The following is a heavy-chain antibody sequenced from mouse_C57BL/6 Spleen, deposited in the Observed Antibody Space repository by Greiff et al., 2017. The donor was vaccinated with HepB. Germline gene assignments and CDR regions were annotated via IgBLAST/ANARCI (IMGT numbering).Heavy chain of an antibody. CDR2: ISSGSSTI. V-gene: IGHV5-17*01. Sequence: EVKVVESGGGLVKPGGSLKLSCAASGFTFSDYGMHWVRQAPEKGLEWVAYISSGSSTIYYADTVKGRFTISRDNAKNTLFLQMTSLRSEDTAMYYCARTVVAIDWYFDVWGTGTTVTVSS. J-gene: IGHJ1*03. D-gene: IGHD1-1*01. CDR1: GFTFSDYG. CDR3: ARTVVAIDWYFDV.